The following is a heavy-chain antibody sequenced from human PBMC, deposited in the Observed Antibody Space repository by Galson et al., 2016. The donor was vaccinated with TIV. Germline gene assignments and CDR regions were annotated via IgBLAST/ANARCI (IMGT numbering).Heavy chain of an antibody. Sequence: QSGAEVTKPGESLKIACKTSGYKFSTYWMSWVRQMPGKGPEWVGHIYPGDSDTRYSPSFQGHVTISADKSIDTAYLQWGSLKASDSAIYYCARHGYDFWNGQDYFFYGMGVWGQGTTVIVSS. D-gene: IGHD3-3*01. CDR1: GYKFSTYW. CDR3: ARHGYDFWNGQDYFFYGMGV. V-gene: IGHV5-51*01. CDR2: IYPGDSDT. J-gene: IGHJ6*02.